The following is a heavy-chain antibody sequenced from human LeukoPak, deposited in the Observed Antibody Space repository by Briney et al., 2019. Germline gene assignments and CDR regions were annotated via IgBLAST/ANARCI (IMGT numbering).Heavy chain of an antibody. CDR3: ARWFSYYFDY. CDR1: GFTFSSYG. Sequence: PGRSLRLSCAASGFTFSSYGMHWVRQTPGKGLEWVAAIWDDGSHKYFADSVKGRFTISRDNSKNTLYLQMNSLRAEDTAVYYCARWFSYYFDYWGQGTLVTVSS. J-gene: IGHJ4*02. CDR2: IWDDGSHK. D-gene: IGHD3-10*01. V-gene: IGHV3-33*01.